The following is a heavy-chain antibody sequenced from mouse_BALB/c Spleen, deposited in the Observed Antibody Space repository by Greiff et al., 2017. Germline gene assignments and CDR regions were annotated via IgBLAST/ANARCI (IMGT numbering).Heavy chain of an antibody. CDR2: IRNKANGYTT. CDR3: ARERDY. CDR1: GFTFTDYY. J-gene: IGHJ4*01. Sequence: EVKLMESGGGLVQPGGSLRLSCATSGFTFTDYYMSWVRQPPGKALEWLGFIRNKANGYTTEYSASVKGRFTISRDNSQSILYLQMNTLRAEDSATYYCARERDYWGQGTSVTVSS. V-gene: IGHV7-3*02.